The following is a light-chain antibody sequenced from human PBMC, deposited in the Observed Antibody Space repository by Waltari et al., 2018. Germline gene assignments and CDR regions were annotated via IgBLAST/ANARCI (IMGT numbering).Light chain of an antibody. V-gene: IGLV2-14*01. CDR3: SSKTSASGV. CDR2: EVN. CDR1: SADVGGYNY. Sequence: QSALTQPASVSGSPGQSITISCTGTSADVGGYNYVSWYQQYPAKAPQLMIYEVNFRPSGISNRFSGSKSGNTATLTISGLQAEDEADYYCSSKTSASGVFGTGTTVTVL. J-gene: IGLJ1*01.